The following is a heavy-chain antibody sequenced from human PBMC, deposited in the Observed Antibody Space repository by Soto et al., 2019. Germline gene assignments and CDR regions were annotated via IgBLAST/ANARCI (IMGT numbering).Heavy chain of an antibody. D-gene: IGHD3-22*01. V-gene: IGHV3-30-3*01. CDR3: ARDLTMIVSFYLDF. J-gene: IGHJ3*01. CDR1: QFTFISYA. CDR2: ISYDGSNK. Sequence: LXLSCAASQFTFISYAMHWVSQAPGKGLEWVSVISYDGSNKYYADSVKGRFTISRDNSKNTLYLQMNSLRAEDTAVYYCARDLTMIVSFYLDFWGQGTMVTVSS.